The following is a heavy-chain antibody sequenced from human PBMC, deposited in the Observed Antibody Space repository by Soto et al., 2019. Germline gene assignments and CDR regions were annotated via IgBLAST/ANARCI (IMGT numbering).Heavy chain of an antibody. D-gene: IGHD3-10*01. V-gene: IGHV5-51*01. Sequence: GQSLKISCKGSGYSFTSYWIGWVRQMPGKGLEWMGVIYPGDSESRYSPSFQGQVTISADKSISTAYLQWSSLKASDTAMYYCARGPQGGSASYYSYYYGMGVWGQGTTVTASS. CDR1: GYSFTSYW. CDR2: IYPGDSES. CDR3: ARGPQGGSASYYSYYYGMGV. J-gene: IGHJ6*02.